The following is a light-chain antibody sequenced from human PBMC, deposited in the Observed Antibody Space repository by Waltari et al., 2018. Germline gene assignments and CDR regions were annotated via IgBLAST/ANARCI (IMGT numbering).Light chain of an antibody. CDR1: LSTLPSNT. Sequence: QSVLTQPPSASGSPGQRVTISCSGSLSTLPSNTVNSYRQLPGTAPKLLIYGDNQRPSGVPDRFSGSKSGTSASLAISGLQSADEADYYCAGWDDSLNGPVFGGGTKLTVL. CDR3: AGWDDSLNGPV. CDR2: GDN. V-gene: IGLV1-44*01. J-gene: IGLJ3*02.